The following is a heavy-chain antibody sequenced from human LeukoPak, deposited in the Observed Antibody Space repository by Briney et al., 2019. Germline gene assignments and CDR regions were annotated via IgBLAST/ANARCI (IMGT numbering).Heavy chain of an antibody. CDR3: ARAVSGWQAIDY. CDR1: GLTFSSSW. V-gene: IGHV3-74*01. Sequence: GGSLRLSCAASGLTFSSSWMYWVRQAPGKGLVWVSDINSDGSNTRYADSVKGRFTISRDNAKEMVHLQMNSLRAEDTAVYYCARAVSGWQAIDYWGQGTLVTVSS. CDR2: INSDGSNT. J-gene: IGHJ4*02. D-gene: IGHD6-19*01.